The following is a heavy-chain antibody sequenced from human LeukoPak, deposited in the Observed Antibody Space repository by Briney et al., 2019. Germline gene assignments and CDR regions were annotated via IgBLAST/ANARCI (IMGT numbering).Heavy chain of an antibody. J-gene: IGHJ3*02. Sequence: PSETLSLTCTVSGGSISSYYWNWIRQPPGKGLEWIGYISYSGSTNYNPSLKSRVTISIDTSKNQLSLKLSSVTAADTAVYYCARHVAAFDIWGQGTMVTVSS. CDR3: ARHVAAFDI. CDR1: GGSISSYY. V-gene: IGHV4-59*08. CDR2: ISYSGST.